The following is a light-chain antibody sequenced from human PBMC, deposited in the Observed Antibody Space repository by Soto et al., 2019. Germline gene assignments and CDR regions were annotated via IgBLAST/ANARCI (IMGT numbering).Light chain of an antibody. CDR1: QDISNY. CDR3: QQYDNLLPYT. CDR2: DAS. Sequence: DIQMTHSPSSLSASVGDRVTITCRASQDISNYLNWYQQKPGKAPKLLIYDASNLETGVPSRFSGSGSGTDFTFTISSLQPEDIATYYCQQYDNLLPYTFGQGTKVDIK. V-gene: IGKV1-33*01. J-gene: IGKJ2*01.